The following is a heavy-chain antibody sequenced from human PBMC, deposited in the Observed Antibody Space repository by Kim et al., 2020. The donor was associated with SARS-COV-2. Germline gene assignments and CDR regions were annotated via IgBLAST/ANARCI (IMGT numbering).Heavy chain of an antibody. J-gene: IGHJ4*02. Sequence: STPSNPPLLSQVTISVDTSKNQFSLTLSSVTAADTAVYYCARGGGDYFDYWGQGTLVTVSS. CDR2: ST. V-gene: IGHV4-59*09. CDR3: ARGGGDYFDY. D-gene: IGHD4-17*01.